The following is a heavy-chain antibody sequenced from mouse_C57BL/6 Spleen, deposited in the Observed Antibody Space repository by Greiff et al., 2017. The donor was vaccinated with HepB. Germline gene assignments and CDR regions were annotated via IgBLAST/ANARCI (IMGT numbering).Heavy chain of an antibody. CDR1: GYTFTSYW. J-gene: IGHJ2*01. D-gene: IGHD1-1*01. Sequence: VQLQQSGAELVKPGASVKLSCKASGYTFTSYWMHWVKQRPGQGLEWIGMIHPNSGSTNYNEKFKSKATLTVDKSSSTAYMQLSSLTSEDSAVYYCARDLITTVGAKVYWGQGTTLTVSS. CDR2: IHPNSGST. V-gene: IGHV1-64*01. CDR3: ARDLITTVGAKVY.